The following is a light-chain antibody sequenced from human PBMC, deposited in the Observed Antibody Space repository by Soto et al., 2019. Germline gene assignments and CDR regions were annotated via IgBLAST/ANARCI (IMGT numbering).Light chain of an antibody. CDR2: GAS. J-gene: IGKJ1*01. CDR1: QSVSSTY. Sequence: EIVLTQSPGTLSLSPGERATLSCRASQSVSSTYLAWYQQKPGQAPRLLIYGASNRATGIPDRFSGSGSGTDFTLTISRLGPEVFSVYYCQQYGGSRWTFGQGTRVDI. V-gene: IGKV3-20*01. CDR3: QQYGGSRWT.